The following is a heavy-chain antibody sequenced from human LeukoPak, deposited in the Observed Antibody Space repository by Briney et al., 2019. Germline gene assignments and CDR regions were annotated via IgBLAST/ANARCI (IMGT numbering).Heavy chain of an antibody. Sequence: GGSLRLSCAASGFTFSSHAMSWVRQAPGKGLEWVSGITGSGGGTYYADSVKGRFTISRDSSSSTLFLQTKSLRAEDTATYYCAKEVAAGRKGIDYWGQGILVTVSS. D-gene: IGHD5-12*01. V-gene: IGHV3-23*01. CDR3: AKEVAAGRKGIDY. CDR2: ITGSGGGT. CDR1: GFTFSSHA. J-gene: IGHJ4*02.